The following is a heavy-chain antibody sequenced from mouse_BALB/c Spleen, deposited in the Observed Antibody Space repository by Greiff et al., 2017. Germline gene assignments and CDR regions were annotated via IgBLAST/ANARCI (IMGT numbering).Heavy chain of an antibody. CDR1: GFTFTDYY. Sequence: EVKLVESGGGLVQPGGSLRLSCATSGFTFTDYYMSWVRQPPGKALEWLGFIRNKANGYTTEYSASVKGRFTISRDNSQSILYLQMNTLRAEDSATYYCAREDYGDYWGQGTTLTVSS. V-gene: IGHV7-3*02. CDR3: AREDYGDY. CDR2: IRNKANGYTT. J-gene: IGHJ2*01. D-gene: IGHD1-1*01.